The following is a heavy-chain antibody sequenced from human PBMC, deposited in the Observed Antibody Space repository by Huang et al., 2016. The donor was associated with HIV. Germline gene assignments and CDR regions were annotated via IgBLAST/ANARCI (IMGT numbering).Heavy chain of an antibody. D-gene: IGHD2-15*01. V-gene: IGHV1-24*01. J-gene: IGHJ3*02. CDR1: GYTVRELS. CDR3: ATSTPDVGAGVLRSAFDI. CDR2: FDPEEGET. Sequence: QVQLVESGAELKKPGASVRVSCKVSGYTVRELSLHWVRQAPEKGLEWMGGFDPEEGETIDAQRLKGRGTMTEDTSTDTAYMELSSLRPEDTAVYYWATSTPDVGAGVLRSAFDIWGQGTMVTVSS.